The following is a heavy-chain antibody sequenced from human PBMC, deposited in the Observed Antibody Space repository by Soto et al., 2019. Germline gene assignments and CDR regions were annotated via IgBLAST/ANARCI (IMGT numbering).Heavy chain of an antibody. J-gene: IGHJ4*02. CDR3: GTVRASWYVDY. CDR2: VSYSWTT. V-gene: IGHV4-30-4*01. Sequence: PSVTISLTCTVGDGSSSSGGYYWSWFRQPPGKGLEWIAYVSYSWTTYYNPSLKSRISISADTCKNQFSLELKSVTVADTAVYYCGTVRASWYVDYWGQGTPVTVSS. CDR1: DGSSSSGGYY. D-gene: IGHD2-2*01.